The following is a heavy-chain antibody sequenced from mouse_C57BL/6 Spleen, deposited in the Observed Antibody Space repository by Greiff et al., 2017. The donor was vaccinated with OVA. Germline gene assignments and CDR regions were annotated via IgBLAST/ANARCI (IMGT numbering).Heavy chain of an antibody. V-gene: IGHV1-42*01. CDR1: GYSFTGYY. Sequence: VQLQLSGPELVKPGASVKISCKASGYSFTGYYMNWVKQSPEKSLEWIGEINPSTGGTTYNQKFKAKATLTVDKSSSTAYMQLKSLTSEDSAVYYCARWLPPYYFDYWGQGTTLTVSS. J-gene: IGHJ2*01. D-gene: IGHD2-2*01. CDR2: INPSTGGT. CDR3: ARWLPPYYFDY.